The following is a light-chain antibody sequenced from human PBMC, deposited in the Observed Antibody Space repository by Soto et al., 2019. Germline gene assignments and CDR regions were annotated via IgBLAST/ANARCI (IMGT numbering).Light chain of an antibody. V-gene: IGKV2-29*03. CDR1: QSLLHSDGKTY. CDR2: EVS. J-gene: IGKJ5*01. CDR3: MQGKDLPCT. Sequence: DIVLTQTPLSLSVISGQPASISCKSSQSLLHSDGKTYLFWYLQKPGQSPQLLICEVSNRFSGVPDRFSGSGSGTDSTLKISRVEAEDVGLYYCMQGKDLPCTFGQGTRLEIK.